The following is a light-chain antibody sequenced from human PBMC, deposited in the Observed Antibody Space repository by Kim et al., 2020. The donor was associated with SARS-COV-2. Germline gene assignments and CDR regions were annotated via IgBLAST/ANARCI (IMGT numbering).Light chain of an antibody. Sequence: SPGERATLSCRASQSVRSSYLAWYQQKSGQAPRLLIYGASSRATGIPDRFSGSGSGTDFTLTISRLEPEDFAVYYCQQYGTSPWTFGQGTKVEIK. V-gene: IGKV3-20*01. CDR3: QQYGTSPWT. CDR1: QSVRSSY. J-gene: IGKJ1*01. CDR2: GAS.